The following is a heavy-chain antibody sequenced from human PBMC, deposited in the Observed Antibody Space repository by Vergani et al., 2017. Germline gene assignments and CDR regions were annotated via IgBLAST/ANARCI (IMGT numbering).Heavy chain of an antibody. CDR3: ARGYCSSTSCSGFDP. CDR2: IYTSGST. CDR1: GGSISSGSYY. D-gene: IGHD2-2*01. J-gene: IGHJ5*02. Sequence: QVQLQESGPGLVKPSQTLSLTCTVSGGSISSGSYYWSWIRQPAGKGLEWIGRIYTSGSTNYNPSLKSRVTISVDTSKNQFSLKLSSVTAADTAVYYCARGYCSSTSCSGFDPWGQGTLVTVSS. V-gene: IGHV4-61*02.